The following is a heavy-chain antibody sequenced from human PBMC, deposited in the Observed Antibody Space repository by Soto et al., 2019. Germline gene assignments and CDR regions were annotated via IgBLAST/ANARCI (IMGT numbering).Heavy chain of an antibody. D-gene: IGHD6-25*01. J-gene: IGHJ5*02. CDR3: ARDNSAAAWFDP. Sequence: GASVKVSCKASGGTFSSYAISWVRQAPGQGLEWMGGIIPIFGTANYAQKFQGRVTITADESTSTAYMELSSLRSEDTAVYYCARDNSAAAWFDPWGQGTLVTVSS. CDR1: GGTFSSYA. CDR2: IIPIFGTA. V-gene: IGHV1-69*13.